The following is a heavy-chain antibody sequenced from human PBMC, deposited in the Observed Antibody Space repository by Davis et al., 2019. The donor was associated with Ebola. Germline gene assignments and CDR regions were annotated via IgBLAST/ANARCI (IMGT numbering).Heavy chain of an antibody. Sequence: PGGSLRLSCAASGFTFSNYAMSWVRQAPAHFLLSVSTLGNTGAPTYYAASVKGRFTISRDNSKNTLSLQMNSLRAEDTALYYCVSSIVLLPAALDQWGQGTLVTVSS. CDR2: LGNTGAPT. V-gene: IGHV3-23*01. CDR3: VSSIVLLPAALDQ. J-gene: IGHJ4*02. D-gene: IGHD2-2*01. CDR1: GFTFSNYA.